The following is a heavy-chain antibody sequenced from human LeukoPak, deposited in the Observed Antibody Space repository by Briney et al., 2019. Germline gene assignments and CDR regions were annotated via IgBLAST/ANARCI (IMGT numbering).Heavy chain of an antibody. Sequence: SQTLSLTCTVSGGSISSGSYYWSWIRQPAGKRLEWIGRIYTSGGINYNPSLKSRVTMSVDRSKNEISLHLASLTAADTALYYCAGRGSSSGTFDIWGPGTFVTVSS. CDR1: GGSISSGSYY. CDR2: IYTSGGI. J-gene: IGHJ3*02. CDR3: AGRGSSSGTFDI. D-gene: IGHD3-10*01. V-gene: IGHV4-61*02.